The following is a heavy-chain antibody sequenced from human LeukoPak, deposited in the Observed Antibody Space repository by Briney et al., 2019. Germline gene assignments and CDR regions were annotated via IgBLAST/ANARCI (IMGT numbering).Heavy chain of an antibody. CDR1: GFTFSSYW. CDR3: ARGQQWLKDY. V-gene: IGHV3-74*01. J-gene: IGHJ4*02. CDR2: IKSDGSGT. Sequence: GGSLRLSCAASGFTFSSYWMHWVRQAPGEGLVWVSRIKSDGSGTTYADSVQGRFTMSRDNAKNTLYLQMNSLRAEDSAMYYCARGQQWLKDYWGQGALVIVSS. D-gene: IGHD6-19*01.